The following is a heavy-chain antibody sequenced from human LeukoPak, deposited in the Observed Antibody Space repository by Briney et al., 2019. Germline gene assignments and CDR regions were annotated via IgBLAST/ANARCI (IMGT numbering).Heavy chain of an antibody. CDR2: IYSGGST. D-gene: IGHD3-22*01. CDR3: ARCMSSGYFDNC. CDR1: GFTVSTNY. V-gene: IGHV3-66*01. Sequence: GGSLRLSCAASGFTVSTNYMSWVRQAPGKGLEWVSVIYSGGSTYYTDSVKGRFTISRDSSKNTLYLQMNRLRAEDTAVYYCARCMSSGYFDNCWGQGTLVTVSS. J-gene: IGHJ4*02.